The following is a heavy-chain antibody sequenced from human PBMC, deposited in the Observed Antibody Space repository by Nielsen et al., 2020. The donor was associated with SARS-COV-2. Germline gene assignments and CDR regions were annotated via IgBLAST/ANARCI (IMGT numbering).Heavy chain of an antibody. CDR1: GFTFSSYW. V-gene: IGHV3-74*01. D-gene: IGHD3-22*01. CDR3: ARSSSYLYDSSGYFPIDTFDI. Sequence: GESLKISCAASGFTFSSYWMHWVRQAPGKGLVWVSRINSDGSSTSYADSVKGRFTISRDNAKNSLYLQMNSLRAEDTALYYCARSSSYLYDSSGYFPIDTFDIWGQGTMVTVSS. J-gene: IGHJ3*02. CDR2: INSDGSST.